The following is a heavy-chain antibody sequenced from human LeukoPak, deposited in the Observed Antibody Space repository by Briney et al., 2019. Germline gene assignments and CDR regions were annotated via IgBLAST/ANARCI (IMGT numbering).Heavy chain of an antibody. CDR3: ARVSIAVAGTVFYFDY. CDR2: IYYSGST. V-gene: IGHV4-59*01. CDR1: GGSMSNVY. J-gene: IGHJ4*02. D-gene: IGHD6-19*01. Sequence: SETLSLTCTVSGGSMSNVYWSWIRQPPGKGLEWIGYIYYSGSTNYNPSLKSRVTISVDTSKNQFSLKLSSVTAADTAVYYCARVSIAVAGTVFYFDYWGQGTLVTVSS.